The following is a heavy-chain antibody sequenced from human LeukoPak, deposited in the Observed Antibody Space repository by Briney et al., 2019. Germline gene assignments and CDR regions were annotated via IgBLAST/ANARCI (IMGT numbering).Heavy chain of an antibody. CDR2: INHSGST. Sequence: SETLSLTCAVYGGSFSGYYWSWIRQPPGKGLEWIGEINHSGSTNYNPSLKSRVTISVDTSKNQFSLKLSSVTAADTAVYYCARDYDILTGYSPGAFDIWGQGTMVTVSS. V-gene: IGHV4-34*01. D-gene: IGHD3-9*01. J-gene: IGHJ3*02. CDR3: ARDYDILTGYSPGAFDI. CDR1: GGSFSGYY.